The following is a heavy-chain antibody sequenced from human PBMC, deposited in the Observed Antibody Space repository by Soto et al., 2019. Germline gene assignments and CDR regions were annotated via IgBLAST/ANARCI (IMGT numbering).Heavy chain of an antibody. CDR3: ARAHGDYDNWFDP. CDR1: GASIGSYY. V-gene: IGHV4-59*01. CDR2: IYYSGST. J-gene: IGHJ5*02. D-gene: IGHD4-17*01. Sequence: SETLSLTCTVSGASIGSYYWSWIRQPPGKGLEWIGYIYYSGSTNYNPSLKSRVTISVDTSKDQFSLKLSSVTAADTAVYYCARAHGDYDNWFDPWGQGTLVTVS.